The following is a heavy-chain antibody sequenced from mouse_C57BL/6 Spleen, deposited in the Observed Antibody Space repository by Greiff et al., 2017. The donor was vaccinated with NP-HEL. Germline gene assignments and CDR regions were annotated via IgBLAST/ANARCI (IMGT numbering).Heavy chain of an antibody. CDR2: INPSNGGT. V-gene: IGHV1-53*01. CDR3: ARSHYYGSSYVDFDV. J-gene: IGHJ1*03. CDR1: GYTFTSYW. D-gene: IGHD1-1*01. Sequence: VQLQQPGTELVKPGASVKLSCKASGYTFTSYWMHWVKQRPGQGLEWIGNINPSNGGTNYNEKFKSKATLTVDKSSSTAYMQLSILTSEDSAVYYCARSHYYGSSYVDFDVWGTGTTVTVSS.